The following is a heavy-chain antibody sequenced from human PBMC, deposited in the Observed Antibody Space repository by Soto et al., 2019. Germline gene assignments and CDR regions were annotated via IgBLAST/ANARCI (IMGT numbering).Heavy chain of an antibody. CDR3: SKMGLDDTLTGYYFDH. D-gene: IGHD3-9*01. CDR1: GGSISSTSYY. J-gene: IGHJ4*02. V-gene: IGHV4-39*01. Sequence: SETLSLTCTVSGGSISSTSYYWGWVRQPPGKGLEWIGGIFYSGSTYYNPSLKSRVTISVDTSKNQFSLKLSSVTAADTAVYYCSKMGLDDTLTGYYFDHWGQGSLVTVSS. CDR2: IFYSGST.